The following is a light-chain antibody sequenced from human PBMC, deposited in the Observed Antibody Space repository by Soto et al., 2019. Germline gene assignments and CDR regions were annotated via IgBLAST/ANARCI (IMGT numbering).Light chain of an antibody. V-gene: IGKV1-33*01. CDR3: QHYDHLPPLS. Sequence: DIQMTQSPSSLSASVGDRVTITCQASQDIKNYLNWYQQKPGKAPNLLIYDVSNLKTGVPSRFSRSGSGTHFTFTISRLQPEDIATYYCQHYDHLPPLSFGGGTKVEIK. CDR1: QDIKNY. J-gene: IGKJ4*01. CDR2: DVS.